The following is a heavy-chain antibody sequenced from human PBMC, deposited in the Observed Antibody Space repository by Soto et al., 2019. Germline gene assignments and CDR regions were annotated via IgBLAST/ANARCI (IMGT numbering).Heavy chain of an antibody. CDR1: GFTFSSYA. CDR3: AKDREGYSSGWYLNYYYYYYGMDV. V-gene: IGHV3-23*01. D-gene: IGHD6-13*01. J-gene: IGHJ6*02. Sequence: GGSLRLSCAASGFTFSSYAMSWVRQAPGKGLEWVSAIRGSGSSTYYADSVKGRFTISRDNSKNTLYLQMNSLRAKDTAVYYCAKDREGYSSGWYLNYYYYYYGMDVWGQGTTVTVSS. CDR2: IRGSGSST.